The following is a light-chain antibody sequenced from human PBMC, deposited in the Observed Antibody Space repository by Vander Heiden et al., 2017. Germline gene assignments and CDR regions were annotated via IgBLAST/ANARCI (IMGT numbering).Light chain of an antibody. CDR3: QHDDSSLIT. J-gene: IGKJ5*01. Sequence: AIRITQSPSSLSASTGDRVTITCRASQGISSYLAWYQQKPGKAPKLLIYAASTLQSGVPSRFSGSGSGTDFTLTISCLQSEDFATYYCQHDDSSLITFGQGTRMDIK. V-gene: IGKV1-8*01. CDR2: AAS. CDR1: QGISSY.